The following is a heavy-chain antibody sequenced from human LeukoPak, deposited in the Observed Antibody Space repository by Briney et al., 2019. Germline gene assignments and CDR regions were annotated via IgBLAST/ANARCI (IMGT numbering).Heavy chain of an antibody. CDR2: IFTTGGA. Sequence: PSETLSLPCTVSGGSIGTYYWSWIRQPAGKGLEWIGRIFTTGGANYNPSLKSRVTMSLDTSKNLFSLKLNSGTAADTAVYYCVRDGPSXGLXWGXXXXVT. CDR1: GGSIGTYY. V-gene: IGHV4-4*07. CDR3: VRDGPSXGLX. D-gene: IGHD2-15*01. J-gene: IGHJ1*01.